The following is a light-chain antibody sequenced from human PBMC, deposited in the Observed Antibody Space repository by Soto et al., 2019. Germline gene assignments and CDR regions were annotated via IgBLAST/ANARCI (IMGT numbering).Light chain of an antibody. CDR1: SSDVGGYNY. J-gene: IGLJ1*01. Sequence: QSVLTQPASVSGSPGQSITISCTGTSSDVGGYNYVSWYQQHPGKAPKLMIYAVTDRPSGVSSRFSGSKSGNTASLTISELQAEDEDDYYCSSYTSSSTLFGTGTKVTVL. CDR2: AVT. V-gene: IGLV2-14*01. CDR3: SSYTSSSTL.